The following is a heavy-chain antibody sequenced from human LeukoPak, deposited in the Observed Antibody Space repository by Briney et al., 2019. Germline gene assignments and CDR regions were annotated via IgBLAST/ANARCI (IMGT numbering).Heavy chain of an antibody. V-gene: IGHV4-34*01. CDR1: GGSFSGYY. CDR2: INHSGST. Sequence: NPSETLSLTCAVYGGSFSGYYWSWIRQPPGKGLEWIGEINHSGSTNYNPSLKSRVTISVDTSKNQFSLKLSSVTAADTAVYYCARGLGIRRWLHGQFDYWGQGTLVTVSS. CDR3: ARGLGIRRWLHGQFDY. D-gene: IGHD5-24*01. J-gene: IGHJ4*02.